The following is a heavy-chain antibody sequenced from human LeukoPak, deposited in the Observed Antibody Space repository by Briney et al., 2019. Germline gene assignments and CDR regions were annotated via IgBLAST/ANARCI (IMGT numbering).Heavy chain of an antibody. D-gene: IGHD3-10*01. CDR3: ARVGLYYYGSGSYSSPYYFDY. CDR2: IYYSGST. J-gene: IGHJ4*02. Sequence: PSQTLSLTCTVSGGSISSGGYYWSWIRQHPGKGLEWIGYIYYSGSTYYNPSLKSRVTISVDTSKNQFSLKLSSVTAADTAVYYCARVGLYYYGSGSYSSPYYFDYWGQGTLVTVSS. CDR1: GGSISSGGYY. V-gene: IGHV4-31*03.